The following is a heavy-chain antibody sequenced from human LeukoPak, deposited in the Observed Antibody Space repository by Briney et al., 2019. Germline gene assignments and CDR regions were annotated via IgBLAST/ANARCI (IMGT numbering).Heavy chain of an antibody. V-gene: IGHV3-33*01. CDR2: IWYDGSYK. J-gene: IGHJ6*03. Sequence: PGRSLRLSCTASGLIFNKYGIHWVRLAPGKGLEWVAAIWYDGSYKYYADSVKGRFTISRDNSRSSVYLQMDRLRADDTAVYYCVTKAFCGGDCFSSNYDHFYMDVWGKGTSVTVSS. D-gene: IGHD2-21*02. CDR3: VTKAFCGGDCFSSNYDHFYMDV. CDR1: GLIFNKYG.